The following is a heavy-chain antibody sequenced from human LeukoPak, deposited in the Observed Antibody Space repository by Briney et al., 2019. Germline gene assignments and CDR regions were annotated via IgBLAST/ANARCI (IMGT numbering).Heavy chain of an antibody. CDR1: GYTFTSYD. CDR2: MNPNRGNR. D-gene: IGHD5-12*01. Sequence: ASVKVSCKASGYTFTSYDINWVRQATGQGLEWMGWMNPNRGNRGYAQKFQGRVTMTRNTSISTAYMELSSLRSEDTAVYYCASKVATAKGNYYFDYWGQGTLVTVCS. CDR3: ASKVATAKGNYYFDY. J-gene: IGHJ4*02. V-gene: IGHV1-8*01.